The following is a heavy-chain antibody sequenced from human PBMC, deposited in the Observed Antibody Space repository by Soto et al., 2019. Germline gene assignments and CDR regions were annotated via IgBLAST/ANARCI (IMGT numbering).Heavy chain of an antibody. V-gene: IGHV1-18*04. Sequence: QVQLVQSGAEVKKPGSSVKVSCSYTFTNYGISWVRQAPGQGLEWMGWISTYNGNTNHAQKFQDRLTMTTDTSTRTVYMELGSLRADDAAVYYCGRDYHSSSFSRWFDPWGQGTLVTVSS. D-gene: IGHD3-22*01. CDR1: YTFTNYG. CDR2: ISTYNGNT. J-gene: IGHJ5*02. CDR3: GRDYHSSSFSRWFDP.